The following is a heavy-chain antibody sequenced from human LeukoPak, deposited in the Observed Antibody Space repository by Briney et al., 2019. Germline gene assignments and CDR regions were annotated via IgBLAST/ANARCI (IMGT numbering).Heavy chain of an antibody. CDR2: ISYDGSNK. CDR1: GFTLSSYA. V-gene: IGHV3-30-3*01. J-gene: IGHJ4*02. Sequence: GRSLRLSCATSGFTLSSYAMHRVRQAPGKVLEWVAVISYDGSNKYYADSVKGRFTISRDNSKNTLYLQMNSLRAEDTAVYYCARSASRWAEQVLDDWGQGTLVTVSS. D-gene: IGHD4-23*01. CDR3: ARSASRWAEQVLDD.